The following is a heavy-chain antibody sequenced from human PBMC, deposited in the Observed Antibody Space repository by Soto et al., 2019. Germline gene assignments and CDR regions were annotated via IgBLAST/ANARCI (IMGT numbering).Heavy chain of an antibody. Sequence: SETLSLTCAVSGGSISSSNWWSWVRQPPGKGLEWIGEIYHSGSTNYNPSLKSRVTISVDKSKNQFSLKLSSVTAADTAVYYCARDQRELRYDYVPRYYFDYWGQGTLVTVSS. CDR2: IYHSGST. CDR1: GGSISSSNW. CDR3: ARDQRELRYDYVPRYYFDY. V-gene: IGHV4-4*02. D-gene: IGHD3-16*01. J-gene: IGHJ4*02.